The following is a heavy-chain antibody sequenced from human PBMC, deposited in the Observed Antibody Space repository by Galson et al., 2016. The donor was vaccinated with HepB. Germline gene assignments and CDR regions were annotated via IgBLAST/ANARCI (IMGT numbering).Heavy chain of an antibody. CDR2: IHYGGST. V-gene: IGHV4-39*01. J-gene: IGHJ3*02. CDR1: GGSIGSSPYY. Sequence: SETLSLTCTVSGGSIGSSPYYWGWIRQPPGKGLEWIGVIHYGGSTSYNPSLKSRVTISVDTSKNQSSLKLSSVTAADTAVYYCARPINMALDMWGQGTMVTVSS. CDR3: ARPINMALDM.